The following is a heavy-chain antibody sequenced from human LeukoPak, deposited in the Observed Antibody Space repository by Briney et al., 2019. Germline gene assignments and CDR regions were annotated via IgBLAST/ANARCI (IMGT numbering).Heavy chain of an antibody. J-gene: IGHJ2*01. CDR3: ARGFGYFDWFPRWYFDL. Sequence: SETLSLTCTASGGSISSYYWSWIRQPPGKGLEWIGYIYYSGSTNYNPSLKSRVTISVDTSKNQFSLKLSSVTAADTAVYYCARGFGYFDWFPRWYFDLWGRGTLVTVSS. D-gene: IGHD3-9*01. V-gene: IGHV4-59*01. CDR2: IYYSGST. CDR1: GGSISSYY.